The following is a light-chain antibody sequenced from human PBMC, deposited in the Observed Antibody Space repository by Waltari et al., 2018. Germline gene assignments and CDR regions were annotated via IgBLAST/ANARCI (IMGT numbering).Light chain of an antibody. CDR2: AAS. CDR3: QQYKTFPRT. J-gene: IGKJ1*01. V-gene: IGKV1-5*03. CDR1: QSVSKW. Sequence: DIEMTQSPSTVSASVGARVIITCRASQSVSKWVAWYQFKGGKAPKVLISAASTIESGVPSRFGGGGSGSDFALTIAGLQPEDSATYYCQQYKTFPRTFGPGTRVEIK.